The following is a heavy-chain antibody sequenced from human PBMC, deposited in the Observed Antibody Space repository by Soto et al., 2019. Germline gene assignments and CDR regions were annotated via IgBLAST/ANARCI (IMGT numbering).Heavy chain of an antibody. V-gene: IGHV3-23*01. CDR2: ISGSGGST. CDR1: GFTFSSYA. Sequence: GGSLRLSCAASGFTFSSYAMSWVRQAPGKGLEWVSAISGSGGSTYYADSVKGRFTISRDNSKNTLYLQMNSLRAEDTAVYYCAKGEKYQLKRPRGLSDAFDIWGQGTMVTVSS. CDR3: AKGEKYQLKRPRGLSDAFDI. J-gene: IGHJ3*02. D-gene: IGHD2-2*01.